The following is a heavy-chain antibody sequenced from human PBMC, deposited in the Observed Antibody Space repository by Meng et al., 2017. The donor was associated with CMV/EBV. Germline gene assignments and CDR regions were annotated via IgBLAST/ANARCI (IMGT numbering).Heavy chain of an antibody. V-gene: IGHV4-34*01. Sequence: GSLRLSCAAYGGSFSGYYWSWIRQPPGKGLEWIGEINHSGSTNYNPSLKSRVTISVDTSKNQFSLKLSSVTAADTAVYYCARADIVVVPAAIRYYYYGMDVWGQGTTVTVSS. CDR2: INHSGST. CDR1: GGSFSGYY. D-gene: IGHD2-2*02. CDR3: ARADIVVVPAAIRYYYYGMDV. J-gene: IGHJ6*02.